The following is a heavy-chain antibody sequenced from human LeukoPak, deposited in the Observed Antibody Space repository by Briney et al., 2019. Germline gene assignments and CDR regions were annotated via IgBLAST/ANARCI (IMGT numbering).Heavy chain of an antibody. V-gene: IGHV3-30*18. D-gene: IGHD3-10*01. Sequence: GGSLRLSCAASGFTFSSYGMHWVRQAPGKGLEWVAVISYDGSNTYYADSVKGRFTISRDNSKNMLYLQMNSLRAEDTAVYYCAKSYYYSSRSYMDYWGQGTLVTVSS. J-gene: IGHJ4*02. CDR1: GFTFSSYG. CDR2: ISYDGSNT. CDR3: AKSYYYSSRSYMDY.